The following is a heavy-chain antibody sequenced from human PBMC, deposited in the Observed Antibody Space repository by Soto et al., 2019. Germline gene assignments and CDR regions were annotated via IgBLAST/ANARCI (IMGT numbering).Heavy chain of an antibody. CDR1: GASMRSDY. V-gene: IGHV4-59*01. D-gene: IGHD6-19*01. J-gene: IGHJ6*02. CDR3: ARGGITVAGVMDV. CDR2: ISKSGGT. Sequence: QVQLQESGPGLVKPSETLSLTCTVSGASMRSDYWTWIRQPPGKRPEWIGYISKSGGTTYNPSLENRVTISLDTSSDQFSLRLTSVTAADTAVYYCARGGITVAGVMDVWGQGTTVTVSS.